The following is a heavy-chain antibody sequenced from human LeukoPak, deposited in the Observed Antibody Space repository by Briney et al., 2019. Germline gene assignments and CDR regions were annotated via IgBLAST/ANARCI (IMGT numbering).Heavy chain of an antibody. V-gene: IGHV1-18*01. J-gene: IGHJ4*02. Sequence: ASVKVSCKASGYTFTSYGISGVRQAPGQGHEWMGWISAYNGNTNYAQKLQGRVTMATDTSTSTAYMELRSLRSDDTAVYYCARDSEGTMIVVVITPLGYWGQGTLVTVSS. D-gene: IGHD3-22*01. CDR1: GYTFTSYG. CDR2: ISAYNGNT. CDR3: ARDSEGTMIVVVITPLGY.